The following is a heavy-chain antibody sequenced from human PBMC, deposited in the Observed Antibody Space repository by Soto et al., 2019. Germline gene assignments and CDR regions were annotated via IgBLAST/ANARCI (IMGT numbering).Heavy chain of an antibody. CDR2: ISGSVGST. V-gene: IGHV3-23*01. D-gene: IGHD3-10*01. Sequence: GALRLSCAPSVFTFSSYARSSVRQAPGKGVEWVSAISGSVGSTYDADSVKGRFTISRDNSKNTLYLQMNSLRAEDTAVYYCANQLPHKSARGAFDIWGQGTMVTVSS. CDR3: ANQLPHKSARGAFDI. J-gene: IGHJ3*02. CDR1: VFTFSSYA.